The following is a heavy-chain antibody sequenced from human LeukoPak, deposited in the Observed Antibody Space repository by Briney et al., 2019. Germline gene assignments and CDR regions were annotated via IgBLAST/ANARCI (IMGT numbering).Heavy chain of an antibody. D-gene: IGHD6-25*01. CDR2: ISYDGSNK. CDR3: AREFIAARPFDY. J-gene: IGHJ4*02. V-gene: IGHV3-30*03. Sequence: GRSLRLSCAASGFTFSSYGMHWVRQAPGKGLEWVAVISYDGSNKYYADSVKGRFTISRDNSKNTLYLQMNSLRAEDTAVYYCAREFIAARPFDYWGQGTLVTVSS. CDR1: GFTFSSYG.